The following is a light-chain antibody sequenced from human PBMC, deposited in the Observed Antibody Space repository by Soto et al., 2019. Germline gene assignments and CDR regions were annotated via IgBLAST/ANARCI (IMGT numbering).Light chain of an antibody. V-gene: IGKV1-5*03. CDR3: QQYNNYPRT. J-gene: IGKJ1*01. CDR1: QSVDTW. CDR2: RAS. Sequence: DIQRTQFPSTLSASVGDRVTITCRASQSVDTWLAWYQQKPGKAPSLLIYRASSLESGVPSRFIGSGSGTEFTLTIRSLQPDDFATYYCQQYNNYPRTFGQGTKVEVK.